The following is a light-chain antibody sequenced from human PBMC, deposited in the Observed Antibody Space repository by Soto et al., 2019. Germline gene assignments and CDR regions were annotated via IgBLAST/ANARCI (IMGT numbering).Light chain of an antibody. J-gene: IGKJ4*01. Sequence: EIVLTQSPATLSLSPGERATLSCRASPSVTNYLAWYQQKPGQAPRLLIYGAFNRATGIPARFSGSGSGTDFTLTISSLEPEDFAVYYCQQYDRWPVTFGGGTKVEIK. CDR1: PSVTNY. V-gene: IGKV3-11*01. CDR2: GAF. CDR3: QQYDRWPVT.